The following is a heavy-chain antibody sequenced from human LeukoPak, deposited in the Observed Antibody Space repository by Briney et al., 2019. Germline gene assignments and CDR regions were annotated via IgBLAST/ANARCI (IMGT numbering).Heavy chain of an antibody. Sequence: ASVKVSCKASGYTFTSYCISWVRQAPGQGLEWMGWISPYSDNTDYAQKLQGRVTMTRDTSTSTAYMELRSLRSDDTALYFCARRYYDSSGYSEAHDSWGQGTLVTVSS. D-gene: IGHD3-22*01. J-gene: IGHJ4*02. CDR1: GYTFTSYC. CDR2: ISPYSDNT. V-gene: IGHV1-18*01. CDR3: ARRYYDSSGYSEAHDS.